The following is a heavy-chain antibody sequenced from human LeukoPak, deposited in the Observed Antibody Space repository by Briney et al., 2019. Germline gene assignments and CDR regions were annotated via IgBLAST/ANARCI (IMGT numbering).Heavy chain of an antibody. CDR1: GYTFTSYG. V-gene: IGHV1-18*01. CDR2: ISAYNGNT. Sequence: ASVKVSCKASGYTFTSYGISWVRQAPGQGLEWMGWISAYNGNTNYAQKLQGRVTMTTDTSTSTAYMELRSLRSDDTAVYYCARGRPPIYSNYGGELDPWGQGTLVTVSS. CDR3: ARGRPPIYSNYGGELDP. J-gene: IGHJ5*02. D-gene: IGHD4-11*01.